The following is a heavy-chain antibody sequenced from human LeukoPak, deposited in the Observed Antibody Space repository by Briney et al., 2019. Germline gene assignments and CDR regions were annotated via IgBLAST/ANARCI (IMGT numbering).Heavy chain of an antibody. J-gene: IGHJ3*02. Sequence: GGSLRLSCAASGFTFSSYSMNWVRQAPGKGLEWVSSISSSSSYIYYADSVKGRFTISRDNAKNSLYLQINSLRAEDTAVYYCASWGVPAAPQDDAFDIWGQGTMVTVSS. D-gene: IGHD2-2*01. CDR3: ASWGVPAAPQDDAFDI. CDR1: GFTFSSYS. V-gene: IGHV3-21*01. CDR2: ISSSSSYI.